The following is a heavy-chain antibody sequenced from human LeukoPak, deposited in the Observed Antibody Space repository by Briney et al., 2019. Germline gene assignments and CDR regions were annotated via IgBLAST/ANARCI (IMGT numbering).Heavy chain of an antibody. CDR1: GYTFTSYY. CDR2: INPSGGST. D-gene: IGHD6-19*01. J-gene: IGHJ4*02. Sequence: GASVKVSCKASGYTFTSYYMHWVRQAPGQGLEWMGIINPSGGSTSYAQKFQGRVTMTRDTSTSTVYMELSSLRSEDTAVYYCARVSWGLEMSSGWSLDYWGQGTLVTVSS. V-gene: IGHV1-46*01. CDR3: ARVSWGLEMSSGWSLDY.